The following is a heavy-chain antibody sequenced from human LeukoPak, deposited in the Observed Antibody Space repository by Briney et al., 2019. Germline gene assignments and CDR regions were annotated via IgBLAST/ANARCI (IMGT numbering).Heavy chain of an antibody. V-gene: IGHV1-18*01. CDR3: ARGKSSYYDSSGYYYGKGYFDY. Sequence: ASVTVSCKASGYTFTSYGISWVRQAPGQGLEWMGWISAYNGNTNYAQKLQGRVTITTDTSTSTAYMELRSLRSDDTAVYYCARGKSSYYDSSGYYYGKGYFDYSGHGTLLTVSS. CDR1: GYTFTSYG. CDR2: ISAYNGNT. J-gene: IGHJ4*01. D-gene: IGHD3-22*01.